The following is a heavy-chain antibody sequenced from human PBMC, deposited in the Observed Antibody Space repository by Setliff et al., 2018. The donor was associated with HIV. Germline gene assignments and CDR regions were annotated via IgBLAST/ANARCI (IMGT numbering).Heavy chain of an antibody. J-gene: IGHJ6*02. Sequence: KSSETLSLTCTVSGGSISTGSHYWSWIRQPAGKGLEWVGRIYTTGSTNYNPSLKSRVTISVDTSKNQFSLNLTSVTAADTAVYYCARAPYYNFWSGYYVGMSSHYYGMDVWGQGTTVTVSS. V-gene: IGHV4-61*02. CDR3: ARAPYYNFWSGYYVGMSSHYYGMDV. CDR1: GGSISTGSHY. D-gene: IGHD3-3*01. CDR2: IYTTGST.